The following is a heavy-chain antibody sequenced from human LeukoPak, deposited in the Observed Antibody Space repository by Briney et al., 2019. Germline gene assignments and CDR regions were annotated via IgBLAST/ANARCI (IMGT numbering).Heavy chain of an antibody. J-gene: IGHJ2*01. CDR2: ISSSSSYI. CDR3: AQEVGSDWYFDL. CDR1: GFTFSSYS. V-gene: IGHV3-21*01. Sequence: GGSLRLSCAASGFTFSSYSMNWVRQAPGKGLEWVSSISSSSSYIYYADSVKGRFTISRDNAKNSLYLQMNSLRAEDTAVYYCAQEVGSDWYFDLWGRGTLVTVSS. D-gene: IGHD3-10*01.